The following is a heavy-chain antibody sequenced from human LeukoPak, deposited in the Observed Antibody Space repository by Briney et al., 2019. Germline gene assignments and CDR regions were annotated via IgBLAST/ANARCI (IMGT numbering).Heavy chain of an antibody. CDR2: ISSSSSTI. CDR1: GFTFSDYY. D-gene: IGHD6-13*01. CDR3: ARARGSSWYSGQLAYYFDY. Sequence: GGSLRLSCAASGFTFSDYYMSWIRQAPGKGLEWVSYISSSSSTIYYADSVKGRFTIYRDNAKNSLYLQMNSLRDEDTAVYYCARARGSSWYSGQLAYYFDYWGQGTLVTVSS. V-gene: IGHV3-11*04. J-gene: IGHJ4*02.